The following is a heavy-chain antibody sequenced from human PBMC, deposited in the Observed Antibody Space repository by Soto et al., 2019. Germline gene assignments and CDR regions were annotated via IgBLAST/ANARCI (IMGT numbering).Heavy chain of an antibody. J-gene: IGHJ4*02. Sequence: ASVKVSCRASGYTFTSYGISWVRQAPGQGLEWMGWISAYNGNTNYAQKLQGRVTMTTDTSTSTAYIELRSLRSDDTAVYYCARTRGSPVEFDYWGQGTLVTVSS. D-gene: IGHD3-3*01. CDR1: GYTFTSYG. CDR3: ARTRGSPVEFDY. V-gene: IGHV1-18*04. CDR2: ISAYNGNT.